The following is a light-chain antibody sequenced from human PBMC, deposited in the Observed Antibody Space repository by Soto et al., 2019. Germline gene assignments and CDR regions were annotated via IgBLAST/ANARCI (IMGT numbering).Light chain of an antibody. CDR1: QDITNY. CDR3: QHFDNLPYT. CDR2: DAS. V-gene: IGKV1-33*01. Sequence: DIQLTQSPSSLSASVGDRVTITCQASQDITNYLNWYRQKPGKAPELLIYDASNSETGVPSRFSGSGSATDFTFTISSLQPEDIATYYCQHFDNLPYTFGQGTKLEIK. J-gene: IGKJ2*01.